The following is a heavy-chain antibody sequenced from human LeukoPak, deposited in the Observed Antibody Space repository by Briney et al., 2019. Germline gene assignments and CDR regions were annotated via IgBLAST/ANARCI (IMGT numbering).Heavy chain of an antibody. D-gene: IGHD5-24*01. J-gene: IGHJ5*02. CDR3: ARDRGGNNWFDP. V-gene: IGHV4-34*01. CDR2: INHSGST. CDR1: GGSFSGYY. Sequence: SETLSLTCAVYGGSFSGYYWSWIRQPPGKGLEWIGEINHSGSTNYNPSLKSRVTISVDRSKNQFSLKLSSVTAADTAVYYCARDRGGNNWFDPWGQGTLVTVSS.